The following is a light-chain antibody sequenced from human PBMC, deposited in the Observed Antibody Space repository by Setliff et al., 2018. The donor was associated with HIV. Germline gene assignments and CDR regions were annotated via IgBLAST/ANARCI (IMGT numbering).Light chain of an antibody. CDR2: DVN. J-gene: IGLJ1*01. Sequence: QSVLTQPRSVSGSPGQSVTISCSGSTSDVGGYDFVSWYQHHPGRAPKLMIYDVNKRPSGVPDRFSASKSGNTASPTISGLQAEDEADYYCCSYAGSQTFLFGTGTKVTVL. CDR3: CSYAGSQTFL. CDR1: TSDVGGYDF. V-gene: IGLV2-11*01.